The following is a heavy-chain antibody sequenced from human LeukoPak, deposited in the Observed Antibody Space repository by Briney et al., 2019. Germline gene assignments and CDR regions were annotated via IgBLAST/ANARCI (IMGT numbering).Heavy chain of an antibody. CDR2: INHSGST. CDR3: ARGQLSGPFDY. J-gene: IGHJ4*02. Sequence: PSETLSLTCAVYGGSFSDYYWSWIRQPPGKGLEWIGEINHSGSTNYNPSLKSRVTISVDTSKNQFSLKLSSVTAADTAVYYCARGQLSGPFDYWGQGTLVTVSS. D-gene: IGHD5-18*01. V-gene: IGHV4-34*01. CDR1: GGSFSDYY.